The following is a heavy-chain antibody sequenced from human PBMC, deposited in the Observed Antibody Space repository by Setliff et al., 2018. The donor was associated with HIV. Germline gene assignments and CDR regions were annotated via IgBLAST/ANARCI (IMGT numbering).Heavy chain of an antibody. CDR3: ARNVPGILPRWVGFDP. J-gene: IGHJ5*02. D-gene: IGHD1-20*01. CDR1: GYTFTSND. Sequence: ASVKVSCKASGYTFTSNDINWVRQATGQGLEWMGWMNPNSGNTGYAQKFRDRVTLTGDTSISTAYMELSRLRSDDTAVYYCARNVPGILPRWVGFDPWGQGTLVTVSS. CDR2: MNPNSGNT. V-gene: IGHV1-8*01.